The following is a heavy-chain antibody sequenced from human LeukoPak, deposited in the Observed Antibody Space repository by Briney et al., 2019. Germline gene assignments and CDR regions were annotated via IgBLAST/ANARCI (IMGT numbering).Heavy chain of an antibody. CDR2: IIPILGIA. J-gene: IGHJ4*02. CDR3: ARGGDGYNNFGY. CDR1: GGTFSSYA. D-gene: IGHD5-24*01. V-gene: IGHV1-69*04. Sequence: SVKVSCKSSGGTFSSYANSWVRQAPGQGLEWMGMIIPILGIANYAQKFQGRVTITADKSTSTAYMELRSLRSEDTAVYYCARGGDGYNNFGYWGQGTLVTVSS.